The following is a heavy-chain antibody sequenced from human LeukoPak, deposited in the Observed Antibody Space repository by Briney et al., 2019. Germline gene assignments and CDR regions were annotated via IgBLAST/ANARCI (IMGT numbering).Heavy chain of an antibody. J-gene: IGHJ4*02. CDR3: ASYYYDSSGYV. CDR1: GGSFSGYY. V-gene: IGHV4-34*01. Sequence: PSETLSLTCAVYGGSFSGYYWSWIRQPPGEGLEWIGEINHSGSTNYNPSLKSRVTISVDTSKNQFSLKLSSVTAADTAVYYCASYYYDSSGYVWGQGTLVTVSS. CDR2: INHSGST. D-gene: IGHD3-22*01.